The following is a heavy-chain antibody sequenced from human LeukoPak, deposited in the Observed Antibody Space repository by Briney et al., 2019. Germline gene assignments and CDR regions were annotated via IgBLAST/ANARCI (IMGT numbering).Heavy chain of an antibody. D-gene: IGHD2-2*02. CDR1: GFTFGDYA. Sequence: GWSLRLSCTASGFTFGDYAMSWVRQAPGKGLEWVGFIRSKAYGGTTEYAASVKGKFTISRDDSKSIAYLQMNSLKTEDTAVYYCTRSLNVVVPAAIPDYYGMDVWGQGTTVTVSS. V-gene: IGHV3-49*04. CDR2: IRSKAYGGTT. J-gene: IGHJ6*02. CDR3: TRSLNVVVPAAIPDYYGMDV.